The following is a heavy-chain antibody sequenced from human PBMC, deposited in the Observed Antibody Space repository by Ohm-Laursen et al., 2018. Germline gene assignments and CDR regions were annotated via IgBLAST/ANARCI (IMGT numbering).Heavy chain of an antibody. Sequence: SLRLSCAASGFTFNTYAASWVRQAPGKGLEWVSTISDSGANTYYADSVKGRFTISRDNSKNTLYLEMNSLRIEDTAVYYCAKLIGGATGSWGQGTLVTVSS. CDR1: GFTFNTYA. CDR2: ISDSGANT. D-gene: IGHD1-26*01. V-gene: IGHV3-23*01. J-gene: IGHJ5*02. CDR3: AKLIGGATGS.